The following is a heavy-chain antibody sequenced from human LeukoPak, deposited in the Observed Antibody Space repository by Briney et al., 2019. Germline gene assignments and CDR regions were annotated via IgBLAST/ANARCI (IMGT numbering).Heavy chain of an antibody. D-gene: IGHD1-7*01. CDR1: GGSISSSSYY. CDR2: IYYSGST. CDR3: ARLLMELVDY. J-gene: IGHJ4*02. V-gene: IGHV4-39*01. Sequence: SETLSLTCTVSGGSISSSSYYWGWIRQPPGKGLEWIGSIYYSGSTYYNPSLKSRVTISVDTSKNQFSLKLSSVTAADTAVYYCARLLMELVDYWGQGTLVTVSS.